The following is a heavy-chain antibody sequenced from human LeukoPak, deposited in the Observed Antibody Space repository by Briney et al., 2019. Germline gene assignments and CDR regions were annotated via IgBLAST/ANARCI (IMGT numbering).Heavy chain of an antibody. J-gene: IGHJ3*02. CDR3: ARITRGLLWFGELLLGAFDI. Sequence: SETLSLTCTVSGGSISSYYWSWIRQPAGKGLEWIGRIYTSGSTNYNPSLKSRVTMSVDTSKNQFSLKLSSVTAADTAVYYCARITRGLLWFGELLLGAFDIWGQGTMVTVSS. CDR2: IYTSGST. CDR1: GGSISSYY. D-gene: IGHD3-10*01. V-gene: IGHV4-4*07.